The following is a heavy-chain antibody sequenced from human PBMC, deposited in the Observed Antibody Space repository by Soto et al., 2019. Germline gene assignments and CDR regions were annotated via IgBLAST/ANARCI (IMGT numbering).Heavy chain of an antibody. Sequence: VASVKVSCKASGYTFTGYYMHWVRQAPGQGLEWMGWINPNSGGTNYAQKFQGRVTMTRDTSISTAYVELSRLRSDDTAVYYCVRDNTYSGIAASDYYYGMEVWRQETTVAVAS. V-gene: IGHV1-2*02. CDR2: INPNSGGT. J-gene: IGHJ6*01. D-gene: IGHD6-13*01. CDR1: GYTFTGYY. CDR3: VRDNTYSGIAASDYYYGMEV.